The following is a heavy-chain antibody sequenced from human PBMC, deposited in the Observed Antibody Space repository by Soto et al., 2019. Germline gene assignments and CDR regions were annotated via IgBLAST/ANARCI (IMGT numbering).Heavy chain of an antibody. Sequence: PSETLSLTCSVSGGSINSYYWSWIRQPAGKGLEWIGRIYISGSTNYNPSLKSRVTMSIDTSKNRFSLKVSSVTAADTAVYYCAKSSSLSSVGQYGLDVWGQGTTVTVSS. CDR2: IYISGST. D-gene: IGHD6-13*01. V-gene: IGHV4-4*07. CDR3: AKSSSLSSVGQYGLDV. CDR1: GGSINSYY. J-gene: IGHJ6*02.